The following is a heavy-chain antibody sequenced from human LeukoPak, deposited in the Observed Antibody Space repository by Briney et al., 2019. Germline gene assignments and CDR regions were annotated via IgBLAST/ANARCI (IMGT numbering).Heavy chain of an antibody. J-gene: IGHJ4*02. Sequence: ASVKVSCKASGYTFSTCDINWVRQATGQGLEWMGWMNPNSGNTGFAHKFQGRVTLTRDTSISTAYMELSSLRSEDTAVYYCARVLGSISHWGQGTLVTGSS. V-gene: IGHV1-8*01. CDR3: ARVLGSISH. CDR1: GYTFSTCD. CDR2: MNPNSGNT. D-gene: IGHD1-1*01.